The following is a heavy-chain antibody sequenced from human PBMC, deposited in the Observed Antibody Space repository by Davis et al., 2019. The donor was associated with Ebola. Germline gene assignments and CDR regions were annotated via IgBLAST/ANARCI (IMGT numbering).Heavy chain of an antibody. D-gene: IGHD3-22*01. CDR1: GFTFSTLS. CDR2: ITSSSSYI. J-gene: IGHJ4*02. Sequence: GESLKISCAASGFTFSTLSMNWVRQAPGKGLEWVSSITSSSSYIYYTDSVKGRSNISRDNAKNSLFLQMNSLRAEDTAVYYCASVEYYYDIKGYSSNDYWGQGTLVTVSS. V-gene: IGHV3-21*01. CDR3: ASVEYYYDIKGYSSNDY.